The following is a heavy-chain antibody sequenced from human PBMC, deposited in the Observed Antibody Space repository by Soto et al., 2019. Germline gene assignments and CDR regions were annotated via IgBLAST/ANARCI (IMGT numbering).Heavy chain of an antibody. CDR2: IDPSDSYT. CDR3: ARVEMATQDY. Sequence: GESRKISCKGSGYSFTSYWISWVRQMPGKGLEWMGRIDPSDSYTNYSPSFQGHVTISADKSISTAYLQWSSLKASDTAMYYCARVEMATQDYWGQGTLVTVSS. V-gene: IGHV5-10-1*01. J-gene: IGHJ4*02. D-gene: IGHD5-12*01. CDR1: GYSFTSYW.